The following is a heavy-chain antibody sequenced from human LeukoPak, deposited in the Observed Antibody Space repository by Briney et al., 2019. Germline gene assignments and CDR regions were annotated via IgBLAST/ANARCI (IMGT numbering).Heavy chain of an antibody. D-gene: IGHD6-13*01. CDR3: AKAAPGQRLVVDYFDY. CDR1: GFTFGIYA. Sequence: PGGSLRLSCAASGFTFGIYAMNWVRRVREEGLEWVSSIGWNSVKIGYADSVKGRFTISRDNAKNSLYLQMNSLRPEDTAFYYCAKAAPGQRLVVDYFDYWGQGILVTVSS. CDR2: IGWNSVKI. J-gene: IGHJ4*02. V-gene: IGHV3-9*01.